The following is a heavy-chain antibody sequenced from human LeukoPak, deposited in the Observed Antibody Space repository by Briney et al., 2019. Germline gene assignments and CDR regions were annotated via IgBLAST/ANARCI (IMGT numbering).Heavy chain of an antibody. D-gene: IGHD6-13*01. V-gene: IGHV1-69*04. CDR3: ARDLSVGLAAADTHGMDV. CDR1: GGTFSSYA. Sequence: ASVKVSCKASGGTFSSYAISWVRQAPGQGLEWMGRIIPILGIANYAQKFQGRVTITADKSTSTAYMELSSLRSEDTAVYYCARDLSVGLAAADTHGMDVWGQGTTVTVSS. CDR2: IIPILGIA. J-gene: IGHJ6*02.